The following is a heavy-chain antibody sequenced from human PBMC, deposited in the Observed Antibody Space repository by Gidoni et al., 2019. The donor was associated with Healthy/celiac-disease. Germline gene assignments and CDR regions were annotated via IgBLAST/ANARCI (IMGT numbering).Heavy chain of an antibody. CDR2: ISYDGSNK. CDR1: GFTFSSYG. Sequence: QVQLVESGGGVVQPGRSLRLSCAASGFTFSSYGMHWVRQAPGKGLEWVAVISYDGSNKYYADSVKGRFTISRDNSKNTLYLQMNSLRAEDTAVYYCAKDFSLTMVRGVIFHYYGMDVWGQGTTVTVSS. J-gene: IGHJ6*02. CDR3: AKDFSLTMVRGVIFHYYGMDV. V-gene: IGHV3-30*18. D-gene: IGHD3-10*01.